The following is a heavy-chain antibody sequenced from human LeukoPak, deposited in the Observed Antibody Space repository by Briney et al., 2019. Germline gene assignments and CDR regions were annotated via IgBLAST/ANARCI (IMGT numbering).Heavy chain of an antibody. D-gene: IGHD6-19*01. Sequence: PGRSLRLSCAASGFTFSSYGMHWVRQAPGKGLEWVAVIWYDGSNKYYADSVKGRFTISRDNSKNTLYLQMNSLRAEDTAVYYCARDSDSSGWPALFDYWGQGTLVTVS. CDR2: IWYDGSNK. J-gene: IGHJ4*02. CDR1: GFTFSSYG. CDR3: ARDSDSSGWPALFDY. V-gene: IGHV3-33*01.